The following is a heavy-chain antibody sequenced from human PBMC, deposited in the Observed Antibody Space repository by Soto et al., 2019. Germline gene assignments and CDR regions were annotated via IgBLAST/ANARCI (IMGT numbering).Heavy chain of an antibody. CDR1: GGSFSGYY. Sequence: SETLSLTCAVYGGSFSGYYWSWIRQPPGKGLEWIGEINHSGSTNYNPSLKSRVTISVDTSKNQFSLKLSSVTAADTAVYYCARGRRAVRLLWFGEDYWGQGTLVTVS. CDR3: ARGRRAVRLLWFGEDY. V-gene: IGHV4-34*01. CDR2: INHSGST. D-gene: IGHD3-10*01. J-gene: IGHJ4*02.